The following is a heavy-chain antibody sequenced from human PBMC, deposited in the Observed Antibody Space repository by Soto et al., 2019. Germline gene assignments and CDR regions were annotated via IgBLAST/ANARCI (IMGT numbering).Heavy chain of an antibody. J-gene: IGHJ4*02. CDR2: INEDGSTK. CDR1: GFTFSSYY. Sequence: EVQLVESGGGLVQPGGSLRLSCAASGFTFSSYYLSWVRLAPGKGQERVASINEDGSTKYSVDSVKGRFTISRDNAQISLYLQMNSLRSEVTAVYYCVMAQGFLMNYWGQVTLVTVSS. V-gene: IGHV3-7*01. CDR3: VMAQGFLMNY. D-gene: IGHD3-3*01.